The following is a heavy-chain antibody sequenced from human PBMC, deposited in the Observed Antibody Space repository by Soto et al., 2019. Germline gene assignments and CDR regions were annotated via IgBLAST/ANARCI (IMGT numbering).Heavy chain of an antibody. Sequence: SETLCLTCTVSGGSISSYYWSWIRQPPGKGLEWIGYIYYSGSTNYNPSLKSRVTISVDTSKNQFSLKLSSVTAADTAVYYCARRTRGDCFDYWGQGTLVTVSS. CDR3: ARRTRGDCFDY. V-gene: IGHV4-59*01. CDR1: GGSISSYY. J-gene: IGHJ4*02. D-gene: IGHD2-21*02. CDR2: IYYSGST.